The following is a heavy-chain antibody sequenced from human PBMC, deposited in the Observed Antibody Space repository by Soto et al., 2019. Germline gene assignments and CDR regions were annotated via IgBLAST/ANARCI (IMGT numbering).Heavy chain of an antibody. CDR1: GYTFTSYG. D-gene: IGHD3-9*01. V-gene: IGHV1-18*01. Sequence: GASVKVSCKASGYTFTSYGISWVRQAPGQGLEWMGWISAYNGNTNYAQKLQGRVTMTTDTSTSTAYMELRSLRSDDTAVYYCARAGYYDILTGYYLGYYYYYMDVWGKGTTVTV. CDR3: ARAGYYDILTGYYLGYYYYYMDV. CDR2: ISAYNGNT. J-gene: IGHJ6*03.